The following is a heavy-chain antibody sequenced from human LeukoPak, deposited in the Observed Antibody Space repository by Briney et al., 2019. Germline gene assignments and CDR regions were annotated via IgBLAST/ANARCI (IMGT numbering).Heavy chain of an antibody. CDR3: ARPSYYGSESQLYYFGY. J-gene: IGHJ4*02. CDR1: GFTFNNYG. CDR2: IGYDGYNE. Sequence: PGWSLTLSCAACGFTFNNYGLYGVRQPPGKGLEGVAVIGYDGYNEFYADSVKGRFTISRDNSKNTLYLQMDSLRAEDTAVYYCARPSYYGSESQLYYFGYWGQGTLVTVSS. V-gene: IGHV3-33*01. D-gene: IGHD3-10*01.